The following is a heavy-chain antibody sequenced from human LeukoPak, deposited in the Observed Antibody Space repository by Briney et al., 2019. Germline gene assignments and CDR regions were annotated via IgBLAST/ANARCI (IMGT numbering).Heavy chain of an antibody. Sequence: SSETLSLTCTVSGGSISSYYWSWIRQPAGKGLEWFGRIYTRGITNYNPSLKSRVTMSVDTSKNQFSLKLSSVTVADTAVYYCASDQYYDFWSGYSEGLPSLAFDIWGQGTMVTVSS. J-gene: IGHJ3*02. CDR2: IYTRGIT. CDR3: ASDQYYDFWSGYSEGLPSLAFDI. D-gene: IGHD3-3*01. V-gene: IGHV4-4*07. CDR1: GGSISSYY.